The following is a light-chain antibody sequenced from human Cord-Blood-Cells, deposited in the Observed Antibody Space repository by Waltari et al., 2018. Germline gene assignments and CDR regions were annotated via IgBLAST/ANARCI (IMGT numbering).Light chain of an antibody. CDR2: YDS. V-gene: IGLV3-21*04. CDR1: NIGSKS. Sequence: SYVLPQPPSVSVAPGKTARITWGGNNIGSKSVHWYQQKPCQAPVLVIYYDSDRPSGIPERFSGSNSGNTATLTISRVEAGDEADYYCQVWDSSSDHPVFGTGTKVTVL. CDR3: QVWDSSSDHPV. J-gene: IGLJ1*01.